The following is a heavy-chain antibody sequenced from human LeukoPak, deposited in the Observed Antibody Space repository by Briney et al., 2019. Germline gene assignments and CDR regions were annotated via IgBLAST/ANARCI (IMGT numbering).Heavy chain of an antibody. V-gene: IGHV4-39*07. D-gene: IGHD6-13*01. CDR3: ARGGYSSSWYVQVRTTSFFQH. CDR2: IYYSGST. CDR1: GGSISSSSYY. J-gene: IGHJ1*01. Sequence: PSETLSLTCTVSGGSISSSSYYWGWIRQPPGKGLEWIGSIYYSGSTYYNPSLKSRVTISVDTSKNQFSLKLSSVTAADTAVYYCARGGYSSSWYVQVRTTSFFQHWGQGTLVTVSS.